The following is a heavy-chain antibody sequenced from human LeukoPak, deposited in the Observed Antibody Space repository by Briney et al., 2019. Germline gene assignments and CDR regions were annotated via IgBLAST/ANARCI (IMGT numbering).Heavy chain of an antibody. Sequence: PGGSLRLSCAASGFTFDDYAVHWVRQAPGKGLEWVSGISWNSGNIGYADSVKGRFTISRDNARNSLYLQMNSLRAEDTAFYYCAKNIAIVAAPSSYGLDVWGQGTTVTVSS. CDR2: ISWNSGNI. V-gene: IGHV3-9*01. J-gene: IGHJ6*02. D-gene: IGHD6-6*01. CDR3: AKNIAIVAAPSSYGLDV. CDR1: GFTFDDYA.